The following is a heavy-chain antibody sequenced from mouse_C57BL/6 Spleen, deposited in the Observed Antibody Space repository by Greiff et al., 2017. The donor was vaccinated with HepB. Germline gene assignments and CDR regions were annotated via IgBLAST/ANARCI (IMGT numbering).Heavy chain of an antibody. CDR1: GFTFSSYA. CDR3: ARGLTGTLFDY. V-gene: IGHV5-4*03. Sequence: EVMLVESGGGLVKPGGSLKLSCAASGFTFSSYAMSWVRQTPEKRLEWVATISDGGSYTYYPDNVKGRFTISRDNAKNNLYLQMSHLKSEDTAMYYCARGLTGTLFDYWGQGTTLTVSS. J-gene: IGHJ2*01. D-gene: IGHD4-1*01. CDR2: ISDGGSYT.